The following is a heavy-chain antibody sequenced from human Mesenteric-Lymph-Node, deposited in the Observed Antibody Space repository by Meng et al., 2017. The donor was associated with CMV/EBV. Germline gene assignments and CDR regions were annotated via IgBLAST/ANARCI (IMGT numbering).Heavy chain of an antibody. CDR1: GFTFSSYA. J-gene: IGHJ4*02. D-gene: IGHD6-6*01. V-gene: IGHV3-23*01. CDR3: ARGVEEYSTSSGAGY. CDR2: ISGSGGST. Sequence: GESLKISCAASGFTFSSYAMSWVRQAPGKGLEWVSAISGSGGSTYYADSVKGRFTISRDNSKSTLYLQMNSLRAEDTAVYYCARGVEEYSTSSGAGYWGQGTPVTVSS.